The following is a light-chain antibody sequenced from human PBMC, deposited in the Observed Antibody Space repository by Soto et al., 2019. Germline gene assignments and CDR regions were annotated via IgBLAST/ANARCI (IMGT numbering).Light chain of an antibody. Sequence: ILLTQSPATLSVSPGERATFSCRASESVGRSLAWYQHKPGQAPRLLIFDASVTASGVPARLSGSGSGTQFTLTVSSLQSEDFAVYYCQQYKDWPPITFGPGTKVDI. CDR3: QQYKDWPPIT. J-gene: IGKJ3*01. CDR1: ESVGRS. V-gene: IGKV3-15*01. CDR2: DAS.